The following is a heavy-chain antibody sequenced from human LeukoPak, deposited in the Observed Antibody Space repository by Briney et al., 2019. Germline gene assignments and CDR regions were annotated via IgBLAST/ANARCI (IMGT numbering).Heavy chain of an antibody. V-gene: IGHV1-69*04. J-gene: IGHJ1*01. D-gene: IGHD3-22*01. CDR3: ARSDQRITMIVVVDEYFQH. CDR2: IIPTLGIA. Sequence: SVKVSCKASGGTFSSYAISWVRQAPGQGLEWMGRIIPTLGIANYAQKFQGRVTITADKSTSTAYMELSSLRSEDTAVYYCARSDQRITMIVVVDEYFQHWGQGTLVTVSS. CDR1: GGTFSSYA.